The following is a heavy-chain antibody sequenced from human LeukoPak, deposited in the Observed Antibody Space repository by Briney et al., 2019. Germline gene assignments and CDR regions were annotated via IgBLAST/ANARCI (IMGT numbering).Heavy chain of an antibody. CDR1: GGTFISYA. CDR3: ARESGYCSSTSCYGYYYYMDV. Sequence: SVKVSCKASGGTFISYAISWVGQAPGQGREGMGGIIPIFGTANYAQKFQGRVTITADESTSTAYMELSSLRSEDTAVYYCARESGYCSSTSCYGYYYYMDVWGKGTTVTVSS. J-gene: IGHJ6*03. V-gene: IGHV1-69*13. CDR2: IIPIFGTA. D-gene: IGHD2-2*01.